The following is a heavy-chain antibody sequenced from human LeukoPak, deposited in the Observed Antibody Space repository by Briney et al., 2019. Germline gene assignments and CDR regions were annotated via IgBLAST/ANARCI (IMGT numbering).Heavy chain of an antibody. CDR3: ARGGVTMVRGVIRAPFDY. D-gene: IGHD3-10*01. V-gene: IGHV4-59*08. CDR2: IYHSGSN. Sequence: SETLSLTCTVSGGSISSYYWSWVRQPPGKRLEWIGYIYHSGSNNYNSSLKRRVTISVEKSKNQFSLKLSSVTAADTAVYYCARGGVTMVRGVIRAPFDYWGQGTLVTVSS. J-gene: IGHJ4*02. CDR1: GGSISSYY.